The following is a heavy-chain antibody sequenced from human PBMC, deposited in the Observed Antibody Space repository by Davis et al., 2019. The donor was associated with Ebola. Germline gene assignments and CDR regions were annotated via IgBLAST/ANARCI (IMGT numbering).Heavy chain of an antibody. Sequence: HTGGSLRLSCAASGFTFSNYWMHWVRQAPGKGLVWVSRINTDGSSTNYADSVKGRFTISRDNAKNTLYLQMNSLRAGDTAVYYCARGIRYSGNYYYGVDVWGQGTTVTVSS. CDR3: ARGIRYSGNYYYGVDV. V-gene: IGHV3-74*01. CDR2: INTDGSST. D-gene: IGHD5-12*01. CDR1: GFTFSNYW. J-gene: IGHJ6*02.